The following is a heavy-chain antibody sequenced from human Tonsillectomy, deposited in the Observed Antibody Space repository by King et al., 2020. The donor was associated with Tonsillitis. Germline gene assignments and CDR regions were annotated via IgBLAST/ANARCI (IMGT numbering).Heavy chain of an antibody. CDR3: ARSDIIVVVAANDY. CDR1: GYTFSAYY. CDR2: INPSSGGT. D-gene: IGHD2-15*01. V-gene: IGHV1-2*02. J-gene: IGHJ4*02. Sequence: VQLVQSGTEVKKPGASVKVSCKASGYTFSAYYMHWVRQAPGQGLEWMGWINPSSGGTYYAQKFQGRVTMTRDTSISTAYMDLCRLRSDDTAVYYCARSDIIVVVAANDYWGQGTLVTVSS.